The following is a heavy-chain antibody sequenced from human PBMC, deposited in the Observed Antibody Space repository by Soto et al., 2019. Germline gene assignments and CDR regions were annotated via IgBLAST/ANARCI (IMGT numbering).Heavy chain of an antibody. D-gene: IGHD1-20*01. CDR2: IGTAGDK. CDR3: ARGLSSNWYYYYMDV. Sequence: GGSLRLSCAASGFTFSSYDMHWVRQATGKGLEWVSAIGTAGDKYYPGSVKGRFTISRENAKNSLYLQMNSLRAGDTAVYYCARGLSSNWYYYYMDVWGKGTTVTVSS. V-gene: IGHV3-13*01. CDR1: GFTFSSYD. J-gene: IGHJ6*03.